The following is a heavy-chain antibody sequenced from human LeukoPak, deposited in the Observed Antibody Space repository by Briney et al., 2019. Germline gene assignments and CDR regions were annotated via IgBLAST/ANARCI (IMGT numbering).Heavy chain of an antibody. J-gene: IGHJ4*02. CDR2: INPSGGST. Sequence: ASVKVSCKASGYTFTSYYMHWVRQAPGQGLEWMGIINPSGGSTSYAQKFQGRVTMARDTSTSTVYMELSSLRSEDTAVYYCAREPNWNYYFDYWGQGTLVTVSS. CDR1: GYTFTSYY. CDR3: AREPNWNYYFDY. D-gene: IGHD1-1*01. V-gene: IGHV1-46*01.